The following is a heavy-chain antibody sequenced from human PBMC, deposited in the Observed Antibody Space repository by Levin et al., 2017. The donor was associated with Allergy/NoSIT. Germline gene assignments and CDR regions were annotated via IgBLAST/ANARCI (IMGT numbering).Heavy chain of an antibody. CDR1: GGSISSSNW. V-gene: IGHV4-4*02. D-gene: IGHD3-10*01. J-gene: IGHJ1*01. Sequence: PSETLSLTCAVSGGSISSSNWWSWVRQPPGKGLEWIGEIYHSGSTNYNPSLKSRVTISVDKSKNQFSLKLSSVTAADTAVYYCARDSMVRGVTRPEYFQHWGQGTLVTVSS. CDR2: IYHSGST. CDR3: ARDSMVRGVTRPEYFQH.